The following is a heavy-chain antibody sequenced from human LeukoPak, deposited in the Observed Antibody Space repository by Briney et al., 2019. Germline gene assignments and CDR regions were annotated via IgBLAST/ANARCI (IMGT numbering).Heavy chain of an antibody. CDR2: INTNAGNP. CDR1: GYTFISYA. Sequence: GASVKVSCKASGYTFISYAMNWVRQAPGQGLEWMGWINTNAGNPTYAQGFTGRFVFSLDTSVSTAYLQISSLKADDTAVYYCARGDWLHDYWGQGTLVTVSS. V-gene: IGHV7-4-1*02. D-gene: IGHD3-9*01. J-gene: IGHJ4*02. CDR3: ARGDWLHDY.